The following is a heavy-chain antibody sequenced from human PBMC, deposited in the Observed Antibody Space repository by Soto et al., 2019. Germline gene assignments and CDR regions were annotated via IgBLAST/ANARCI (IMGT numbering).Heavy chain of an antibody. CDR1: GFTFNDYA. CDR3: AKDSRLPGFGLLIHAFDI. V-gene: IGHV3-23*01. J-gene: IGHJ3*02. CDR2: ISGSLGSA. D-gene: IGHD3-3*01. Sequence: EMQLLESGGDLGQPGGSLRLSCAVSGFTFNDYAMSWVRQAPGKGLEWVSTISGSLGSAYYAASVEGRFTISGDNSNTTLDLQMNSLRVEDTAKYYCAKDSRLPGFGLLIHAFDIWGHGTMVTVSS.